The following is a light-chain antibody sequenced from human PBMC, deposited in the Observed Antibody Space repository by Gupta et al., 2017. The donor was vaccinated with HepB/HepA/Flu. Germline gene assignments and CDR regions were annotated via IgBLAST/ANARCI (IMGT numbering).Light chain of an antibody. V-gene: IGKV3-20*01. Sequence: IVLTQSPGTLSLSPGERATLSCRASQSVSSSYLAWYQQKPGQAPRLLIYGASSRAKGIPDRCSGSGDGTDFTLTISRREPEDFAVYYCQQEGSEHQMYTFGQGTKLEIK. J-gene: IGKJ2*01. CDR2: GAS. CDR3: QQEGSEHQMYT. CDR1: QSVSSSY.